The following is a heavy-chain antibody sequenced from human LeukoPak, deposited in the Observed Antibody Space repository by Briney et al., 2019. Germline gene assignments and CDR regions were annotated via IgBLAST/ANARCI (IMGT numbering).Heavy chain of an antibody. CDR3: ASTRDDSFFYYYFDY. Sequence: GASVKVSCKASGYTFTGYYMHWVRQAPGQGLEWMGWINPNSGGTNYAQKFQGRVTMTRDTSISTAYMELSRLRSDDTAVYYCASTRDDSFFYYYFDYWGQGTLVTVSS. CDR2: INPNSGGT. D-gene: IGHD1-1*01. V-gene: IGHV1-2*02. CDR1: GYTFTGYY. J-gene: IGHJ4*02.